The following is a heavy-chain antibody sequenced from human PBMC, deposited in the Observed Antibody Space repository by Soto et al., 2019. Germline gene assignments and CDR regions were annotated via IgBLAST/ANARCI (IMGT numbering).Heavy chain of an antibody. J-gene: IGHJ3*02. Sequence: QVQLQESGPGLVKPSQTLSLTCTVSGGSISSDNYYWNWIRQHPGEGLEWVGYIYDSESTYYNPSLKSRLTISVDTSKNQFSLKLTSVTAADTAVYYCARGTVVKVSGAFDIWGQGTMVSVSS. CDR2: IYDSEST. D-gene: IGHD2-21*01. V-gene: IGHV4-31*03. CDR1: GGSISSDNYY. CDR3: ARGTVVKVSGAFDI.